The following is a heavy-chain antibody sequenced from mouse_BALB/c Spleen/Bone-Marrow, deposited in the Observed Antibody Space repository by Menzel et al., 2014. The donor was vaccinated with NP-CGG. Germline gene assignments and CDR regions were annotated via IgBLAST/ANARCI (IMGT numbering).Heavy chain of an antibody. CDR3: ARALGDGYLDAMDY. CDR1: GYTFTSYW. J-gene: IGHJ4*01. CDR2: IDPSDSET. D-gene: IGHD2-3*01. V-gene: IGHV1-69*02. Sequence: AQLQQSGAELVKPGAPVKLSCKASGYTFTSYWMNWVKQRPGRGLEWIGRIDPSDSETHYNQQFKDKATLTVDKSSSTDNLQHNSLTSEDSAVYYCARALGDGYLDAMDYWGQLPSVTVTS.